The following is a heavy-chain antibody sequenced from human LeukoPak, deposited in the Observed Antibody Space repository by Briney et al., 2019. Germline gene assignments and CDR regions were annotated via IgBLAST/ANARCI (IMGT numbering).Heavy chain of an antibody. Sequence: GGSLRLSCAASGFTFSNYGMHWVRQAPGKGLEWVAVISYDGSNKYYADSVKGRFTISRDNSKNTLYLQMNSLRAEDTAVYYCARWDILTGFDYWGQGTLVTVSS. J-gene: IGHJ4*02. CDR1: GFTFSNYG. CDR2: ISYDGSNK. V-gene: IGHV3-30*03. CDR3: ARWDILTGFDY. D-gene: IGHD3-9*01.